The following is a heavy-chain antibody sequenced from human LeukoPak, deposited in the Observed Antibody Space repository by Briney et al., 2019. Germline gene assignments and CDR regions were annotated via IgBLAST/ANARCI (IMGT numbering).Heavy chain of an antibody. V-gene: IGHV4-59*01. J-gene: IGHJ6*02. D-gene: IGHD2-15*01. CDR3: ARGGAYYYGMDV. CDR1: GFTFSSYY. CDR2: IYYSGST. Sequence: GSLRLSCAASGFTFSSYYWSWIRQPPGKGLEWIGYIYYSGSTNYNPSLKSRVTISVDTSKNQFSLKLSSVTAADTAVYYCARGGAYYYGMDVWGQGTTVTVSS.